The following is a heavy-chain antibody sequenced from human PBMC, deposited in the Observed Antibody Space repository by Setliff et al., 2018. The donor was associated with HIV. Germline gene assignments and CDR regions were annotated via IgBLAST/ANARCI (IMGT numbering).Heavy chain of an antibody. V-gene: IGHV4-4*07. CDR3: VGDETTVTFDY. J-gene: IGHJ4*02. CDR2: IYARGGT. CDR1: GGSISSYY. Sequence: SETLSLTCSVSGGSISSYYWSWIRQPAGKGLEWIGRIYARGGTNYNPSLESRVTMSVDTSMNQFSLKLTSVTAADTAVYYCVGDETTVTFDYWGQGTLVTSPQ. D-gene: IGHD4-17*01.